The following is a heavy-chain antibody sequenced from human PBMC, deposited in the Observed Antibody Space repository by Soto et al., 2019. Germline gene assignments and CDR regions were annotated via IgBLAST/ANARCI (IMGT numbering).Heavy chain of an antibody. D-gene: IGHD3-10*01. CDR3: ARDGAEWFGARGLDP. V-gene: IGHV4-61*01. CDR2: IYYSGST. CDR1: GGSVSSGSYY. Sequence: SETLSLTCTVSGGSVSSGSYYWSWIRQPPGKGLEWIGYIYYSGSTNYNPSLKSRVTISVDTSKNQFSLKLSSVTAADTAVYYCARDGAEWFGARGLDPWGQGALVTVS. J-gene: IGHJ5*02.